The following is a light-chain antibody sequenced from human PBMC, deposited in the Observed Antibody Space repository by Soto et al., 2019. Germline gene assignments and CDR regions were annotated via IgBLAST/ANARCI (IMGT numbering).Light chain of an antibody. J-gene: IGLJ1*01. Sequence: QYALTQPPSASGSPGQSVTISCTGTSSDVGGYDYVSWYQQHPGKAPKLMIYEVSQRPSVVPDRFSGSKSGNTASLTVSGLQAEDEADYYCSSYAGSNILFGTGTKLTVL. CDR2: EVS. V-gene: IGLV2-8*01. CDR3: SSYAGSNIL. CDR1: SSDVGGYDY.